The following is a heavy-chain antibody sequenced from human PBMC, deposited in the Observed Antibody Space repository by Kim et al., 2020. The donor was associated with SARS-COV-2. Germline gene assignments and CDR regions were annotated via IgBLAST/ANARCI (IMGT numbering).Heavy chain of an antibody. CDR2: IIPIFGTA. CDR1: GGTFSSYA. V-gene: IGHV1-69*13. J-gene: IGHJ6*02. CDR3: ARVEGWGSGSGYGMDV. Sequence: SVKVSCKASGGTFSSYAISWVRQAPGQGLEWMGGIIPIFGTANYAQKFQGRVTITADESTSTAYMELSSLRSEDTAVYYGARVEGWGSGSGYGMDVWGQGPTVTVSS. D-gene: IGHD3-10*01.